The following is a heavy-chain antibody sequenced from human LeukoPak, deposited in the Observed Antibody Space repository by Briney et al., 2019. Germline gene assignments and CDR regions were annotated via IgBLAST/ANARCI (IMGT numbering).Heavy chain of an antibody. J-gene: IGHJ4*02. CDR2: ISYDGSNK. D-gene: IGHD6-13*01. CDR1: GFTFSSYA. V-gene: IGHV3-30-3*01. Sequence: GRSLRLSCAASGFTFSSYAMHWVRQAPGKGLEWVAVISYDGSNKYYADSVKGRFTISRDNSKNTLYLRMNSLRAEDTAVYYCARDSGVAAAGSFDYWGQGTLVTVSS. CDR3: ARDSGVAAAGSFDY.